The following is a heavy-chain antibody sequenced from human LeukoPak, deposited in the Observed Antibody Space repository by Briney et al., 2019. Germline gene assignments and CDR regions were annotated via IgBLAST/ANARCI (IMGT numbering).Heavy chain of an antibody. V-gene: IGHV3-30*01. CDR3: ARATREWLVPEEYFQH. Sequence: GRSLRLSCAASGFTFGSYAMHWVRPAPGKGLEWVAVISYDGSNKYYADSVKGRFTISRDNSKNTLYLQMNSLRAEDTAVSYCARATREWLVPEEYFQHWGQGTLVTVSS. CDR2: ISYDGSNK. J-gene: IGHJ1*01. CDR1: GFTFGSYA. D-gene: IGHD6-19*01.